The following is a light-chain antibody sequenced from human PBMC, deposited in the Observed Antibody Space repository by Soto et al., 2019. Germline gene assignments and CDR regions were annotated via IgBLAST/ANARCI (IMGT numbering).Light chain of an antibody. Sequence: EIVLTQSPATLSLSPGERATLSCRASQSVSSYLAWYQQNPGQAPRLLIYDASNRATGIPARFSGSGSGTDFTLTISSLEPEDFAVYYCQQRSNWPPSTFGPGNKVDIK. CDR1: QSVSSY. J-gene: IGKJ3*01. V-gene: IGKV3-11*01. CDR2: DAS. CDR3: QQRSNWPPST.